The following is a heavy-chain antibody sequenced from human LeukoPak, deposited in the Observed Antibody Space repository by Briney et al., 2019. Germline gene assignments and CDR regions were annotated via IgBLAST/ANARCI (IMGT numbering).Heavy chain of an antibody. J-gene: IGHJ1*01. D-gene: IGHD3-22*01. Sequence: ASVKVSCKASGYTFTGYYMHWVRQVPGQGLEWMGWINPNSGGTNYAQKFQGRVTMTRDTSISTAYMELSRLRSDGTAVYYCARDGVGYYDSSGYYYFQHWGQGTLVTVSS. CDR2: INPNSGGT. CDR3: ARDGVGYYDSSGYYYFQH. CDR1: GYTFTGYY. V-gene: IGHV1-2*02.